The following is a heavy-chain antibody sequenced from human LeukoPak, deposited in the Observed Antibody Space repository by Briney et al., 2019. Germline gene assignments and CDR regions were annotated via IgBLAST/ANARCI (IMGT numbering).Heavy chain of an antibody. J-gene: IGHJ5*02. CDR3: ARVDQANWFDP. V-gene: IGHV4-39*07. Sequence: SETLSLTCTVSGASISNYYWSWIRQTPEKGLEWIGSIYYSGSTYYNPSLKSRVTISVDTSKNQFSLKLSSVTAADTAVYYCARVDQANWFDPWGQGTLVTVSS. CDR2: IYYSGST. CDR1: GASISNYY.